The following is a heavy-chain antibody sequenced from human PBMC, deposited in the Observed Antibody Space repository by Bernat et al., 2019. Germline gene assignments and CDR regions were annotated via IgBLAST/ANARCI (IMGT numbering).Heavy chain of an antibody. J-gene: IGHJ4*02. CDR1: GFTFSSYS. CDR2: ISSSSSYI. CDR3: ARVGDSWTVDFDY. V-gene: IGHV3-21*01. D-gene: IGHD3-16*01. Sequence: EVQLVESGGGLVKPGGSLRLSCAASGFTFSSYSMNWVRQAPGKGLEWVSSISSSSSYIYYADSAKGRFTISRDNAKNSLYLQMNSLRAEDTAVYYCARVGDSWTVDFDYWGQGTLVTVSS.